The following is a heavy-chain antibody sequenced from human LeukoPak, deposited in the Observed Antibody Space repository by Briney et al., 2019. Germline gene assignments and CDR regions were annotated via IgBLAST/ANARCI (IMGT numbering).Heavy chain of an antibody. D-gene: IGHD2-8*01. V-gene: IGHV3-21*04. CDR3: ARRRGMGSLDY. J-gene: IGHJ4*02. CDR1: GFTFSSYN. Sequence: GGSLRLSCAASGFTFSSYNMNWVRQAPGKGLEWVSSISRSSNYIYYADSVKGRFTISRDNAKSSLYLQMDSLRAEDTAMYYCARRRGMGSLDYWGQGTLVTASS. CDR2: ISRSSNYI.